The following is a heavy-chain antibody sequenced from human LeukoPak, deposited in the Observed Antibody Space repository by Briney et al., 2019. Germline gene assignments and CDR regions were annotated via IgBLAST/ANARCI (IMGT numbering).Heavy chain of an antibody. V-gene: IGHV4-39*01. J-gene: IGHJ4*02. CDR3: ARGVQELRYFDWLLDQYYFDY. CDR1: GGSISSSSYY. CDR2: IYYSGST. D-gene: IGHD3-9*01. Sequence: SETLSLTCTVSGGSISSSSYYWGWIRQPPGKGLEWIGSIYYSGSTYYNPSLKSRVTISVDTSKNQFSLKLSSVTAADTAVYHCARGVQELRYFDWLLDQYYFDYWGQGTLVTVSS.